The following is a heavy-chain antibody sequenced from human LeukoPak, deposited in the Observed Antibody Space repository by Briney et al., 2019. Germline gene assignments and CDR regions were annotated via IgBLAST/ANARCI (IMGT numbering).Heavy chain of an antibody. CDR3: ARAAAALFDI. Sequence: SQTLSLTCTVSGGSISSGSYYWSWIRQPAGKGLDGIGRIYTTGSTHYNPSLKRRVTISVDTSKIQFAQKLSSWPAADTVVYYCARAAAALFDIWGQGTMVTDSS. CDR2: IYTTGST. CDR1: GGSISSGSYY. J-gene: IGHJ3*02. D-gene: IGHD2-2*01. V-gene: IGHV4-61*02.